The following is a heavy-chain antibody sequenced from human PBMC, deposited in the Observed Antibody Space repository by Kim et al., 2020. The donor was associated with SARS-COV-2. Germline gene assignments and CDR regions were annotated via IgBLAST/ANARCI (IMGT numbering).Heavy chain of an antibody. CDR3: ARAVTMVRGVIWYLTPPDY. D-gene: IGHD3-10*01. J-gene: IGHJ4*02. Sequence: ASVKVSCKASGYTFTSYAMHWVRQAPGQRLEWMGWINAGNGNTKYSQKFHGRVTITRDTSARTAYMELSSLRSEDTAVYYCARAVTMVRGVIWYLTPPDYWGQGTLVTVSS. V-gene: IGHV1-3*01. CDR1: GYTFTSYA. CDR2: INAGNGNT.